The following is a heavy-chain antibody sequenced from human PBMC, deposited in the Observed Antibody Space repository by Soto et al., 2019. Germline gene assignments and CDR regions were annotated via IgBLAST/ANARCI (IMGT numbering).Heavy chain of an antibody. D-gene: IGHD6-19*01. CDR1: GGSISSSSYY. CDR3: ARPWGEYSSGWHWFDP. CDR2: IYYSGST. V-gene: IGHV4-39*01. Sequence: QLQLQESGPGLVKPSETLSLTCTVSGGSISSSSYYWGWIRQPPGKGLEWIGSIYYSGSTYYNPSLKSRVTISVDTSKNQFSLKLSSVTAADTAVYYCARPWGEYSSGWHWFDPWGQGTLVTVSS. J-gene: IGHJ5*02.